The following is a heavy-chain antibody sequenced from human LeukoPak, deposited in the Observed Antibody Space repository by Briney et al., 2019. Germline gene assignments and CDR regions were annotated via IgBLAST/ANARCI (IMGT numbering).Heavy chain of an antibody. V-gene: IGHV1-69*16. D-gene: IGHD3/OR15-3a*01. J-gene: IGHJ6*03. CDR2: ILPMLGTA. Sequence: SVKVSCKASGGALSDYTISWVRQPPGQGLEWMGAILPMLGTAKYAQSLQGRVTITTDDSSSTVYMELSSLRFEDTASYFCARDGLLTRTGMDVWGKGTTVTVSS. CDR3: ARDGLLTRTGMDV. CDR1: GGALSDYT.